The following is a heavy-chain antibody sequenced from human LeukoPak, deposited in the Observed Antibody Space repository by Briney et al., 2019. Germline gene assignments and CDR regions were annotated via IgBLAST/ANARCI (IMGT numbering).Heavy chain of an antibody. CDR2: IIPIFGTA. CDR3: ARGFLAWLLYRNWFDP. CDR1: GCTFSSYA. V-gene: IGHV1-69*01. D-gene: IGHD3-3*01. J-gene: IGHJ5*02. Sequence: GSSVKVSCKGSGCTFSSYAISWVRQAPGQGLEWMGGIIPIFGTANYAQKFQGRVTITADESTSTAYMELRSLRSEDTAVYYCARGFLAWLLYRNWFDPWGQGTLVTVSS.